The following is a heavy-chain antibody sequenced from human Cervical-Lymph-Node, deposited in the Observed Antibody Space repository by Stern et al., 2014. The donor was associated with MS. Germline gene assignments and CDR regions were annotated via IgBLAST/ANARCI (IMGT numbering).Heavy chain of an antibody. J-gene: IGHJ4*02. CDR1: GFSLTTSEMR. CDR3: ARTAAAGQGYFAY. D-gene: IGHD6-13*01. V-gene: IGHV2-70*04. Sequence: ESGPALVKPTQTLTLPCTFSGFSLTTSEMRVSWIRQPPGKALEWLARIDGDDERFYSTSLKTRLTISKDTSKNQVVLTMTNMDPVDTATYYCARTAAAGQGYFAYWGQGALVTVSS. CDR2: IDGDDER.